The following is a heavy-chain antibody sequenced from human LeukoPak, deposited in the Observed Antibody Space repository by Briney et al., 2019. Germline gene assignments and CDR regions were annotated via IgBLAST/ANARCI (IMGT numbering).Heavy chain of an antibody. V-gene: IGHV3-48*04. Sequence: GGSLRLSCAASGFTFSSYNMNWVRQAPGKGLEWVSYISSGSSTVYYADSVKGRFTISRDNAKKSLYLQMNSLRAEDTALYYCARAGHCTNGICYTPDFDYWGQGTLVTVSS. D-gene: IGHD2-8*01. CDR3: ARAGHCTNGICYTPDFDY. CDR1: GFTFSSYN. J-gene: IGHJ4*02. CDR2: ISSGSSTV.